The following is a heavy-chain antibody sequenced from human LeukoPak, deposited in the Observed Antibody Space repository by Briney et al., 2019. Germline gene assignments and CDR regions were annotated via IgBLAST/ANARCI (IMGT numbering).Heavy chain of an antibody. V-gene: IGHV3-66*01. CDR1: GFTVSSNY. Sequence: PGGSLRLSCAASGFTVSSNYMSWVRQAPGKGLEWVSVIYSGGSTYYADSVKGRFTTSRDNSKNTLYLQMNSLRAEDTAVYYCARSFSSGIYFDYWGQGTLVTVSS. D-gene: IGHD3-10*01. CDR2: IYSGGST. CDR3: ARSFSSGIYFDY. J-gene: IGHJ4*02.